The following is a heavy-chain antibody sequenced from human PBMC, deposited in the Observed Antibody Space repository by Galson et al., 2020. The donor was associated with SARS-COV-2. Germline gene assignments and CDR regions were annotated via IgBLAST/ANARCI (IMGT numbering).Heavy chain of an antibody. Sequence: ASVTVSCKASGYTFTSYGISWVRQAPGQGLEWMGWISAYNGNTNYAQKLQGRVTMTTDTSTSTAYMELRSLRSDDTAVYYCARDAYSSSPLYYYYYGMDVWGQGTTVTVSS. V-gene: IGHV1-18*01. CDR1: GYTFTSYG. D-gene: IGHD6-6*01. CDR2: ISAYNGNT. J-gene: IGHJ6*02. CDR3: ARDAYSSSPLYYYYYGMDV.